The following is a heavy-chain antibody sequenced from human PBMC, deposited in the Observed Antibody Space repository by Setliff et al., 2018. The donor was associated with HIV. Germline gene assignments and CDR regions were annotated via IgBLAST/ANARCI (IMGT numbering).Heavy chain of an antibody. Sequence: SVKVSCKASGGTFRSLVINWVRQAPGHGLEWMGGIIATVGATSYSQNFQDRFTVTTDESTGTTYMELSSLRSEDTAVYYCARGGVAGGYFDSWGQGTLVTVSS. CDR1: GGTFRSLV. D-gene: IGHD3-10*01. CDR3: ARGGVAGGYFDS. J-gene: IGHJ4*02. V-gene: IGHV1-69*05. CDR2: IIATVGAT.